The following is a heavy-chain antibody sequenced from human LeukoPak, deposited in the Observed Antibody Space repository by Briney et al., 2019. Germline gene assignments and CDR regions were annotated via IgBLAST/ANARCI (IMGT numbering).Heavy chain of an antibody. J-gene: IGHJ3*02. D-gene: IGHD1-14*01. V-gene: IGHV4-59*08. CDR1: GASMSSNY. Sequence: SETLSLTCNVSGASMSSNYWSWIRQSPGKGLEWIGYTYSSGSTNYNPSLKSRVTISVDTSKNQFSLKLNSVTAADTAVYYCARSAGREDFAFDISGHGKMVTVSS. CDR2: TYSSGST. CDR3: ARSAGREDFAFDI.